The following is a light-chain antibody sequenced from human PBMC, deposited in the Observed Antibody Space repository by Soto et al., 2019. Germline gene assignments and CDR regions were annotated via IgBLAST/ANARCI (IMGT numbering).Light chain of an antibody. CDR1: SSDVGGYNY. CDR3: CSYEGTYTSFV. CDR2: DVT. J-gene: IGLJ1*01. Sequence: QSALTQPRSVSGSPGQSVTISCTGSSSDVGGYNYVSLYQQQPGKAPKLLIYDVTIRTSGVSDRFSGSKSGNTASLTISGLQAEDDADYFCCSYEGTYTSFVFGTGTKVTVL. V-gene: IGLV2-11*01.